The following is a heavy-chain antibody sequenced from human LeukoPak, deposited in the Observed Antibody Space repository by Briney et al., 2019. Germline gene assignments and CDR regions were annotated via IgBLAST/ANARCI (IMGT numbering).Heavy chain of an antibody. D-gene: IGHD1-26*01. CDR2: ISGYNGNT. V-gene: IGHV1-18*01. Sequence: ASVKVSCKASGYTFTSYGISWVRQAPGQGLEWMGWISGYNGNTDYTQEVQGRVTMTTDTSTSTVYMELRSLTSDDTAVYYCARDRIIKVGVPGYWGQGTLVTVSS. J-gene: IGHJ4*02. CDR1: GYTFTSYG. CDR3: ARDRIIKVGVPGY.